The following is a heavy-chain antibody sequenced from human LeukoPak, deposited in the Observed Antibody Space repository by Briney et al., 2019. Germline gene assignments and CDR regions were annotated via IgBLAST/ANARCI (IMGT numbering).Heavy chain of an antibody. CDR2: IRAYNGNT. CDR1: GYTFSRYG. CDR3: ARDRQLGSSGYYAAY. V-gene: IGHV1-18*01. D-gene: IGHD3-22*01. J-gene: IGHJ4*02. Sequence: GASVKVSCKASGYTFSRYGIRWVRQAPGQGLEWMGWIRAYNGNTNYAQTLQGKVSLTTETSTSSAYIELKSLRSFDTAVYYCARDRQLGSSGYYAAYWGQGTLVTVSS.